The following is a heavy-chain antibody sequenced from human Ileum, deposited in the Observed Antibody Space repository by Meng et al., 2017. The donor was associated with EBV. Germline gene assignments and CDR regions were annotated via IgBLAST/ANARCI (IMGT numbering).Heavy chain of an antibody. Sequence: QVKLQESGPGLGKPSGTLSLTCTVSGDSISSDIWWSWVRQPPGKGLEWIGEVYHRGDTNYNPSLKSRVDISVDKSKNQFYLSLFSVTAADTAVYYCGRDQGRELINHWGQGTLVTVSS. CDR3: GRDQGRELINH. D-gene: IGHD1-7*01. CDR2: VYHRGDT. J-gene: IGHJ4*02. CDR1: GDSISSDIW. V-gene: IGHV4-4*02.